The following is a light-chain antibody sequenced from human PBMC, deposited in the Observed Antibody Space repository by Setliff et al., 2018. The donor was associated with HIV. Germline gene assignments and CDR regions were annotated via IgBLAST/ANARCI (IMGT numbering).Light chain of an antibody. V-gene: IGLV1-47*01. CDR3: ATWDDSLGGVV. CDR2: NND. CDR1: SSNIGSNY. Sequence: QSALTQSPSTSRTPGQGVIISCSGGSSNIGSNYVCWYQHLPGTAPKLLIYNNDQRPSGVPDRFSGSKYGTAASLAIRGLRSEDEADYYCATWDDSLGGVVFGGGTKVTVL. J-gene: IGLJ2*01.